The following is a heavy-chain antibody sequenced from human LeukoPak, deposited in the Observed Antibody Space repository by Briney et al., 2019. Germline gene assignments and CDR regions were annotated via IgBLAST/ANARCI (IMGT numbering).Heavy chain of an antibody. V-gene: IGHV3-30*02. J-gene: IGHJ4*02. CDR1: GVSFSDYG. CDR3: AKDWAVRDGYSYYFDY. Sequence: PGGSLRLSCVASGVSFSDYGIHWVRQAPGKGREWVAFIRYDGTNRLYSDSVKGRFTISRDNSKNTLFLEMSSLRVEDTAVYYCAKDWAVRDGYSYYFDYWGQGTLVTVSS. D-gene: IGHD5-24*01. CDR2: IRYDGTNR.